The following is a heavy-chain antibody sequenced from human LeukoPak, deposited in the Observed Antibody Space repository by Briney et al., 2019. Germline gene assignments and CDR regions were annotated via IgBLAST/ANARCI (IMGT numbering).Heavy chain of an antibody. CDR1: GFTFGDYA. CDR2: IRSKAYGGTT. V-gene: IGHV3-49*04. Sequence: GGSLRLSCTASGFTFGDYAMSWVCQAPGKGLEWVGFIRSKAYGGTTEYAASVKGRFTISRDDSKSIAYLQMNSLKTEDTAVYYCTRDYYYMDVWGKGTTVTVSS. J-gene: IGHJ6*03. CDR3: TRDYYYMDV.